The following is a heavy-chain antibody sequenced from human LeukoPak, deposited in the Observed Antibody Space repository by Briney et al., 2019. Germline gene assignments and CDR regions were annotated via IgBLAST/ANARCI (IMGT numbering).Heavy chain of an antibody. J-gene: IGHJ6*03. V-gene: IGHV3-21*04. Sequence: GGSLRLSCEASGFTFTTYSMTWVRQAPGKGLEWVSIISSGSSAIFSADALKGRFTISRDSAKNSLYLQMNSLRAEDTALYYCARGRPRITMVRGPQFYYMDVWGKGTTVTVSS. CDR1: GFTFTTYS. CDR3: ARGRPRITMVRGPQFYYMDV. CDR2: ISSGSSAI. D-gene: IGHD3-10*01.